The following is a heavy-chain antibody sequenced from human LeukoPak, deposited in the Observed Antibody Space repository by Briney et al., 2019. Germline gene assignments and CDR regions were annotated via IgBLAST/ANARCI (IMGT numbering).Heavy chain of an antibody. CDR1: GFTFNSYW. CDR2: VQQEGGEK. Sequence: GSLRLSCAASGFTFNSYWMSWVRQAPGKGLEWVANVQQEGGEKYYVDSVKGRFTISRDNAKNSVYLQMNSLRAEDTAVYYCAKATYYYDSSAQALDYWGQGTLVTVSS. V-gene: IGHV3-7*03. D-gene: IGHD3-22*01. CDR3: AKATYYYDSSAQALDY. J-gene: IGHJ4*02.